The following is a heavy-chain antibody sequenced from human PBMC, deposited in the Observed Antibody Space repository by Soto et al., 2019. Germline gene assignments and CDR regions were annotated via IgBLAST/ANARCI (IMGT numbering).Heavy chain of an antibody. CDR2: ISSSSSYR. CDR3: ARAIRVETEPPPGY. J-gene: IGHJ4*02. Sequence: GGSLRLSCAVSGFTFSTYGMSWVRQAPGKGLEWVSSISSSSSYRDYAGSVKGRFTISRDNAKNSLYLQMNSLRAEDTAVYYCARAIRVETEPPPGYWGQGTQVTVYS. V-gene: IGHV3-21*01. D-gene: IGHD1-1*01. CDR1: GFTFSTYG.